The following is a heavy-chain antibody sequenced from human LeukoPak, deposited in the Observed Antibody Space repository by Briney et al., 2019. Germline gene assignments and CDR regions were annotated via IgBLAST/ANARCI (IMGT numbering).Heavy chain of an antibody. V-gene: IGHV4-34*01. D-gene: IGHD6-6*01. Sequence: SETLSLTCAVYGGSFSGYYWSWIRQPPGKGLEWIGEINHSGSTNYNPSLKSRVTISVDTSKNQFSLKLSSVTAADTAVYYCARGSRGLAPFDYWGQGTLVTVSS. CDR2: INHSGST. CDR1: GGSFSGYY. J-gene: IGHJ4*02. CDR3: ARGSRGLAPFDY.